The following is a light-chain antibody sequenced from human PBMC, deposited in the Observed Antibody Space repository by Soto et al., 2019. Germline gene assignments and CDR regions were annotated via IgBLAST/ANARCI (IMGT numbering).Light chain of an antibody. J-gene: IGKJ1*01. CDR3: LQDINYPWT. V-gene: IGKV1-6*01. CDR2: RAS. CDR1: QGIGNA. Sequence: AIQMTQSQSSLSASVGDRVTISCRASQGIGNALGWYQQKPGKHPKVLIYRASNLQSGVPPRFSGSGSGTDFTLAISSLQPEDSATYYCLQDINYPWTLGQGTKVEIK.